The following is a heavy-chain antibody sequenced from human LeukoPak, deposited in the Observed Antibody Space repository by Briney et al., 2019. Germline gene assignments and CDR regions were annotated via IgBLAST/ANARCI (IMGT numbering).Heavy chain of an antibody. Sequence: PGGSLRLSCAASGFTFSSYGMHWVRQAPGKGLEWVAVISYDGSNKYYADSVKGRFTISRDNSKNTLYLQMNSLRAEDTAVYYCAREGCSSTSCYTFDYWGRGTLVTVSS. CDR3: AREGCSSTSCYTFDY. D-gene: IGHD2-2*02. CDR1: GFTFSSYG. J-gene: IGHJ4*02. V-gene: IGHV3-30*03. CDR2: ISYDGSNK.